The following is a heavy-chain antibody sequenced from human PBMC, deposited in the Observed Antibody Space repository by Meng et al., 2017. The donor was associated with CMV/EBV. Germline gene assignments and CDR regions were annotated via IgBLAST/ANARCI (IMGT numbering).Heavy chain of an antibody. CDR2: INPNSGGT. CDR1: GYTFTGYY. D-gene: IGHD6-13*01. Sequence: CKASGYTFTGYYMHWVRQAPGQGLEWTGWINPNSGGTNYAQKFQGRVTMTRDTSISTAYIELSRLRSDDTAVYYCARGMKQQLVDFDYWGQGTLVTVSS. CDR3: ARGMKQQLVDFDY. J-gene: IGHJ4*01. V-gene: IGHV1-2*02.